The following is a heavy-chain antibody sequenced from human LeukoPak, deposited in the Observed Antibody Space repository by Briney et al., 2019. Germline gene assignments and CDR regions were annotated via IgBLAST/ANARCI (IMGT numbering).Heavy chain of an antibody. CDR3: ARVFPTETPPGGCFDP. Sequence: SETLSLTCTVSGGPISSGDYYWSWIRQPPGKGLEWIGYIYYSGSTYYNPSLKSRVTISVDTSKNQFSLKLSSVTAADTAVYYCARVFPTETPPGGCFDPGGRGTLVPVP. CDR2: IYYSGST. J-gene: IGHJ5*02. V-gene: IGHV4-30-4*08. D-gene: IGHD4-11*01. CDR1: GGPISSGDYY.